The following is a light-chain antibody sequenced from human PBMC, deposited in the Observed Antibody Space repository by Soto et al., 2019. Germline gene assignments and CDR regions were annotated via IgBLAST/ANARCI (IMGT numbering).Light chain of an antibody. V-gene: IGKV3-15*01. CDR1: QSVSSN. CDR2: GAS. J-gene: IGKJ1*01. CDR3: QHYNNWPPWT. Sequence: EILMTQSPATLSVSPGERATLSCRASQSVSSNVAWYQQKHGQAPRLLIYGASTRATGIPARFGGSGSGTEFTLTISSLQSEDFAVYYCQHYNNWPPWTFGQGTKVEIK.